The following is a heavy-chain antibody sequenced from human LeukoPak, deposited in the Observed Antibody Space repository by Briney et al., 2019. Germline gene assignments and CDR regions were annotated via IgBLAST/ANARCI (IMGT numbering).Heavy chain of an antibody. CDR1: GFTFSSYS. D-gene: IGHD3-9*01. CDR2: ISSSSSYI. Sequence: PGGSLRLSCAASGFTFSSYSMNWVRQAPGKGLEWVSSISSSSSYIYYADSVKGRFTISRDNSKNTLYLQMNSLRAEDTAVYYCARVERYYDILTGPWDWGQGTLVTVSS. V-gene: IGHV3-21*01. CDR3: ARVERYYDILTGPWD. J-gene: IGHJ4*02.